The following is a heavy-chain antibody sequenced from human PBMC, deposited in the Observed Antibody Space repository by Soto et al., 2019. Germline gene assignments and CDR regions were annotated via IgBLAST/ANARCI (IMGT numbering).Heavy chain of an antibody. CDR1: GFTFSNAW. D-gene: IGHD4-17*01. V-gene: IGHV3-15*07. CDR3: TTYYGDYVDYYYYGMDV. Sequence: GGSLRLSCAASGFTFSNAWMNWVRQAPGKGLEWVGRIKSKTDGGTTDYAAPVKGRFTISRDDSKNTLYLQMNSLKTEDTAAYYCTTYYGDYVDYYYYGMDVWGQGTTVTVSS. CDR2: IKSKTDGGTT. J-gene: IGHJ6*02.